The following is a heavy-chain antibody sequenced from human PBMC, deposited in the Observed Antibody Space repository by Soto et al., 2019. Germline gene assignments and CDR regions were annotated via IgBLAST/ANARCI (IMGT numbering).Heavy chain of an antibody. Sequence: GASVKVSCKASGYTFTSYAIDWVRQAPGQRLEWMGWINAGNGNTKYSQKFQGRVTITSDTSASTAYMDLSSLSSEDTAVYYCARGRYRRFDYWGQGTLVTVSS. V-gene: IGHV1-3*01. J-gene: IGHJ4*02. CDR2: INAGNGNT. D-gene: IGHD1-1*01. CDR3: ARGRYRRFDY. CDR1: GYTFTSYA.